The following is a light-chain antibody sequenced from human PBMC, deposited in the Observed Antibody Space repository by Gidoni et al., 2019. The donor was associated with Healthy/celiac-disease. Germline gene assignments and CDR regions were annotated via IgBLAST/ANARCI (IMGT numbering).Light chain of an antibody. Sequence: DIQMTQSPSSLSASVGDRVTITCQASQDISNYLNWYQQKPGKAPKLLIYDASKLETGVPSRFSGSGSGTDFTFTISSLQPEDIATYYCQQYDKLPSWTFGQXTKVEIK. V-gene: IGKV1-33*01. CDR2: DAS. CDR3: QQYDKLPSWT. J-gene: IGKJ1*01. CDR1: QDISNY.